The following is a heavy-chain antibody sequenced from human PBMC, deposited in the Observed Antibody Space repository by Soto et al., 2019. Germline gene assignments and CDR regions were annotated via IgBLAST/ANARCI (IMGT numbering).Heavy chain of an antibody. Sequence: GASVKVCCKASGYTFTGYYMHWVRQAPGQGLEWMGWINPNSGGTNYAQKFQGRVTMTRDTSISTAYMELSRLRSDDTAVYYCARAHQDYDFWSGSNRYGMDVWGQGTTVTVSS. CDR3: ARAHQDYDFWSGSNRYGMDV. D-gene: IGHD3-3*01. J-gene: IGHJ6*02. CDR1: GYTFTGYY. V-gene: IGHV1-2*02. CDR2: INPNSGGT.